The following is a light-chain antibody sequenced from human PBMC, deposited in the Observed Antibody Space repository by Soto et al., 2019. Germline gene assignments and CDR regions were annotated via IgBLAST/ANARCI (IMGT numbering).Light chain of an antibody. Sequence: EIVLTQSPGTLSLSPGGRATLSCRASQRVSTFLAWYQQRPGQAPRLLISEASNRAAGIPARFSGSGSGTDFTLTISSLEPEDSAVYYCQQRNIWPPVTFGQGTRLEIK. J-gene: IGKJ5*01. CDR2: EAS. V-gene: IGKV3-11*01. CDR3: QQRNIWPPVT. CDR1: QRVSTF.